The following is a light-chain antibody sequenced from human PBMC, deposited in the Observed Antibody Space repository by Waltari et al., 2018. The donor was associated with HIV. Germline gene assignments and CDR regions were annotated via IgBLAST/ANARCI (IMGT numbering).Light chain of an antibody. Sequence: IHLTQSPSSLSASVGETVTITCRASQGINSYLAWYQQRPGEAPKLLIYKTSTLQSGIPSRFSGSGSGTDFTLTISSLQPDDFATYYCQQYNTYPFTFGPGTRLDIQ. CDR2: KTS. J-gene: IGKJ3*01. CDR1: QGINSY. CDR3: QQYNTYPFT. V-gene: IGKV1-13*02.